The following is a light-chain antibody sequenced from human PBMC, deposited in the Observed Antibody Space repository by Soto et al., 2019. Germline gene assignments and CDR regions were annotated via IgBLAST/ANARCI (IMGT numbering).Light chain of an antibody. J-gene: IGKJ5*01. CDR1: QDIRGA. CDR3: QQFNSYPIT. V-gene: IGKV1-13*02. Sequence: AIQVTQSPSSLSASVGDRVTITCRASQDIRGALAWYQQKPGKAPKLLIHDVSTLESGVPSRFSGSGSGTEFTLTISSLQPEDFGTYYCQQFNSYPITFGHGTRLEIK. CDR2: DVS.